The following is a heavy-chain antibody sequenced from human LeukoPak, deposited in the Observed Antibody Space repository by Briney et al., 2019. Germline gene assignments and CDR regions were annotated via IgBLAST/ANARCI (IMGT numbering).Heavy chain of an antibody. D-gene: IGHD3-3*01. CDR2: IYYSGST. CDR1: GGSISSSSYY. CDR3: ATIFGDAFDI. V-gene: IGHV4-31*03. J-gene: IGHJ3*02. Sequence: PSETLSLTCTVSGGSISSSSYYWSWIRQHPGKGLEWIGYIYYSGSTYYNPSLKSRVTISVDTSKNQFSLKLSSVTAADTAVYYCATIFGDAFDIWGQGTMVTVSS.